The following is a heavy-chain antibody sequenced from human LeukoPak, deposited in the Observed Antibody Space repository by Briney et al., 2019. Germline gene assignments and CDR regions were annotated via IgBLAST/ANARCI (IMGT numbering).Heavy chain of an antibody. D-gene: IGHD3-22*01. CDR1: GGSISSYY. J-gene: IGHJ5*02. CDR3: ARGYYDSSGYYNWFDP. Sequence: SETLSLTCTASGGSISSYYWSWIRQPAGKGLEWIGRIYTSGSTNYNPSLKSRVTMSVDTSKNQFSLKLSSVTAADTAVYYCARGYYDSSGYYNWFDPWGQGTLVTVSS. V-gene: IGHV4-4*07. CDR2: IYTSGST.